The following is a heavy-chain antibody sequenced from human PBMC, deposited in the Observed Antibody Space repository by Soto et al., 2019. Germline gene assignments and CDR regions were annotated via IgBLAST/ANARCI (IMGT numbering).Heavy chain of an antibody. J-gene: IGHJ3*02. V-gene: IGHV3-48*04. CDR2: IRRHTSVT. Sequence: GGSLRLSCAAFGLILITSSMNWVRQAPWRGLEWISYIRRHTSVTAYADSVKGRFTISRDNAKNSLYLQMDSLRAEDTAVYYCAREPADFWRGGIDPRAFDIWGQGTMVTVSS. D-gene: IGHD3-3*01. CDR3: AREPADFWRGGIDPRAFDI. CDR1: GLILITSS.